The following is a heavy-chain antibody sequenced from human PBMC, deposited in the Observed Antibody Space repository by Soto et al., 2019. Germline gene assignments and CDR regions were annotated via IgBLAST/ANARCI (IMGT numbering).Heavy chain of an antibody. CDR1: GGSISSGGYY. D-gene: IGHD3-10*01. J-gene: IGHJ4*02. CDR3: ARDRSMVRGAERFDY. Sequence: SETLSLTCTVSGGSISSGGYYWSWIRQHPGKGLEWIGYIYYSGSTYYNPSLKSRVTISVDTSKNQFSLKLSSVTAADTAVYYCARDRSMVRGAERFDYWGQGTLVTVSS. V-gene: IGHV4-31*03. CDR2: IYYSGST.